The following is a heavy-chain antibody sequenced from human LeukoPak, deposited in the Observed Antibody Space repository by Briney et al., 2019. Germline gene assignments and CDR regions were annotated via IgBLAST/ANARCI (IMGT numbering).Heavy chain of an antibody. D-gene: IGHD3-10*01. CDR2: IIPIFGTA. J-gene: IGHJ4*02. CDR3: ARAPTSYYYGFDY. CDR1: GGTFSSYA. Sequence: ASVKVSCKASGGTFSSYAISWVRQAPGQGLEWMGGIIPIFGTANYAQKFQGRVTITADESTSTAYMELSSLRSEDMAVYYCARAPTSYYYGFDYWGQGTLVTVSS. V-gene: IGHV1-69*13.